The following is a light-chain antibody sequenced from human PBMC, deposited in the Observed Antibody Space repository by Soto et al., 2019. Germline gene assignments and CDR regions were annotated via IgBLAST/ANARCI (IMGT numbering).Light chain of an antibody. CDR2: DDN. J-gene: IGLJ1*01. V-gene: IGLV1-51*01. CDR1: SSNIGGNS. Sequence: QSVLTQPPSVXVAPGHKGTISCSGSSSNIGGNSVSWYQQLPGTAPKLLIYDDNKRPSGIPDRFSGSKSGTSATLGITGFKTGDEADYYCGSWDSSMSAYVFGTGTKVTVL. CDR3: GSWDSSMSAYV.